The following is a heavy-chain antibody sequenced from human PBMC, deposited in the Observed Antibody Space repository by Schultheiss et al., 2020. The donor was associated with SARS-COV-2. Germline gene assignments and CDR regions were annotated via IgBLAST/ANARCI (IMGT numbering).Heavy chain of an antibody. CDR1: GGTFSSYA. D-gene: IGHD2-15*01. V-gene: IGHV1-69*06. CDR2: IIPIFGTA. J-gene: IGHJ6*02. CDR3: ARGVVVVAATHYYYYGMDV. Sequence: SVKVSCKASGGTFSSYAISWVRQAPGQGLEWMGGIIPIFGTANYAQKFQGRVTITADKSTSTAYMELSSLRSEDTAVYYCARGVVVVAATHYYYYGMDVWGQGTKVTVSS.